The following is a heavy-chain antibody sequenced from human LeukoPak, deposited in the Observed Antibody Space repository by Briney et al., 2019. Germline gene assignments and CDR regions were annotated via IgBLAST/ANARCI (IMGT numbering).Heavy chain of an antibody. D-gene: IGHD1-26*01. V-gene: IGHV3-9*01. J-gene: IGHJ4*02. CDR3: AKDISVGATPYYFDS. Sequence: GRSLRLSCAASGFTFDDYAMHWGRQGPGKGLEWISGITWNTDTIGYADSVMGRFTISRDNAKNSLYLQMNSLRAEDTALYYCAKDISVGATPYYFDSWGQGTLVTVSS. CDR1: GFTFDDYA. CDR2: ITWNTDTI.